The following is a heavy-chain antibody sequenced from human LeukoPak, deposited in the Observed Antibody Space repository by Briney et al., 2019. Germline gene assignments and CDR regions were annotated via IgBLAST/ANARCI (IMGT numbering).Heavy chain of an antibody. D-gene: IGHD4-17*01. CDR3: ARDLAYGDDGL. J-gene: IGHJ4*02. CDR2: ISSSSSYI. Sequence: GGSLRLSCAASGFTLSNYSMNWVRQAPGKGLEWVAFISSSSSYIFYADSLKGRFSISRDNAKNSLYLQMNSLRADDTAVYYCARDLAYGDDGLWGQGTLVTVSS. CDR1: GFTLSNYS. V-gene: IGHV3-21*01.